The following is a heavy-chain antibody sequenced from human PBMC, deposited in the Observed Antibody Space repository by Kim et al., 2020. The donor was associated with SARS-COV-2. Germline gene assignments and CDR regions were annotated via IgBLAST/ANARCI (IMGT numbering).Heavy chain of an antibody. CDR3: ARGDGYSGYDIDY. Sequence: NPSLNSLVTISVYTSKNQFSLKLISVTATNTAVYYCARGDGYSGYDIDYWGQGTLVTVSS. D-gene: IGHD5-12*01. J-gene: IGHJ4*02. V-gene: IGHV4-34*01.